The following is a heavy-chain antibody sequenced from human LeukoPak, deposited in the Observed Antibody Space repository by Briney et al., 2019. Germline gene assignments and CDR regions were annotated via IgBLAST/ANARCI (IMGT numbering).Heavy chain of an antibody. J-gene: IGHJ4*02. CDR3: ARSPPESSNSDY. Sequence: ASVKVSCKASGYTFTSYDINWVRQATGQGLEWMGWMNPNSANTGYAQKFQGRVTMTRNTSISTAYMEPSSLRSEDTAVYYCARSPPESSNSDYWGQGTLVTVSS. V-gene: IGHV1-8*01. CDR2: MNPNSANT. D-gene: IGHD6-13*01. CDR1: GYTFTSYD.